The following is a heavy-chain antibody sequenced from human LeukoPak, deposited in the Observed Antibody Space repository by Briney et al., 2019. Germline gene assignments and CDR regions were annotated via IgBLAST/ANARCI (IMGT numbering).Heavy chain of an antibody. CDR1: GFTFSSYS. CDR2: ISSSSSYI. V-gene: IGHV3-21*01. D-gene: IGHD3-22*01. Sequence: GGSLRLSCAASGFTFSSYSMNWVRQAPGKGPEWVSSISSSSSYIYYADSVKGRFTISRDNAKNSLYLQMNSLRAEDTAVYYCARSIPSYYYDSSGPFDYWGQGTLVTVSS. J-gene: IGHJ4*02. CDR3: ARSIPSYYYDSSGPFDY.